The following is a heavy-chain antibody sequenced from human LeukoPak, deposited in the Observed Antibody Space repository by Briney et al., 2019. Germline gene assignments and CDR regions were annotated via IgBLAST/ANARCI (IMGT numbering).Heavy chain of an antibody. J-gene: IGHJ4*02. CDR3: AKDRDIVATMFH. CDR1: GFTFSSYA. V-gene: IGHV3-23*01. D-gene: IGHD5-12*01. Sequence: GGSLRLSCAASGFTFSSYALSWVRQAPGKGLEWVSAISGSGGNTYYADSVKGRFTISRDNSKNTLYLQMNSLRAEDTAVYYCAKDRDIVATMFHWGQGTLVTVSS. CDR2: ISGSGGNT.